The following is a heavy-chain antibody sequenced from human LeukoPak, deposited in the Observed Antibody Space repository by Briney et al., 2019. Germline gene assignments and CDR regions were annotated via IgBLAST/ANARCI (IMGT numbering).Heavy chain of an antibody. J-gene: IGHJ3*02. V-gene: IGHV3-48*02. CDR3: ARDRGSYYRLGAFDI. CDR1: GFTFSSYS. CDR2: ISSSSTI. Sequence: GGSLRLSCAASGFTFSSYSMNWVRQAPGKGLEWASYISSSSTIYYADSVKGRFTISRDNAKSSLYLQMNSLRDEDTAVYYCARDRGSYYRLGAFDIWGQGTMVTVSS. D-gene: IGHD1-26*01.